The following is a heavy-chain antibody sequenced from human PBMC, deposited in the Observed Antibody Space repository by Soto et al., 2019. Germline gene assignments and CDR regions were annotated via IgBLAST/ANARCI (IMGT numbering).Heavy chain of an antibody. D-gene: IGHD6-19*01. J-gene: IGHJ4*02. CDR3: ARGLAVAPG. CDR1: GFTFSSYW. Sequence: GGSLRLSCAASGFTFSSYWMSWVRQAPGKGLEWVAVISYDGSNKYYADSVKGRFTISRDNSKNTLYLQMNSLRAEDTAVYYCARGLAVAPGWGQGTLVTVSS. CDR2: ISYDGSNK. V-gene: IGHV3-30-3*01.